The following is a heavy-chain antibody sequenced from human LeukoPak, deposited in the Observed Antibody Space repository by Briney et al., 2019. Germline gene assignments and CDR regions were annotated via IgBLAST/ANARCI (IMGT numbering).Heavy chain of an antibody. D-gene: IGHD6-13*01. CDR1: GYSLSSGYY. J-gene: IGHJ5*02. Sequence: SETLSLTCAVSGYSLSSGYYWGGSRQPPGKGLEWIGSIYDSGSTYYNPSLKSGVTISVDTSKNQFSLKLSSVTAADTAVYYCASGSSLVWFDPWGQGTLVTVSS. CDR2: IYDSGST. CDR3: ASGSSLVWFDP. V-gene: IGHV4-38-2*01.